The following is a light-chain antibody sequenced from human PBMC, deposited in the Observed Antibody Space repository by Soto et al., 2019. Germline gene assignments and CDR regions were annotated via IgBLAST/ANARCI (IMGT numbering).Light chain of an antibody. CDR1: QSVSGSY. J-gene: IGKJ1*01. Sequence: EIVLTQSPGTLSLSPGERATLSCRASQSVSGSYLAWYQQKPGQAPRLLIYGASSRATGIPDRFSGSGSGTDFTLTISRLEPEDFAVYYCQQYGSSPPWPFGQGTKVEIK. CDR3: QQYGSSPPWP. CDR2: GAS. V-gene: IGKV3-20*01.